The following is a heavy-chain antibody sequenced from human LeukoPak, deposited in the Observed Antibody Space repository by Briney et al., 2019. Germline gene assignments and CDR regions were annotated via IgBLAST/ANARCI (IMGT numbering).Heavy chain of an antibody. Sequence: SETLSLTCTVSGGSISSYYWSWIRQPPGKGLEWIGFIYYSGSTNYNPSLKSRVTISVDTSKNQFFLNLRSVTAADTAVYYCARVPRIEAGATGDWFDPWGQGTLVTVSS. CDR2: IYYSGST. V-gene: IGHV4-59*01. J-gene: IGHJ5*02. CDR1: GGSISSYY. D-gene: IGHD6-13*01. CDR3: ARVPRIEAGATGDWFDP.